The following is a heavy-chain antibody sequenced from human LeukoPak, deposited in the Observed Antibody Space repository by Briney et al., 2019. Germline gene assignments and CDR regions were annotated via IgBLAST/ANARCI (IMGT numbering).Heavy chain of an antibody. CDR1: GGSSSSGNSY. J-gene: IGHJ4*02. V-gene: IGHV4-61*02. CDR3: AREFHY. CDR2: IYPSGTT. Sequence: SETLSLTCTVSGGSSSSGNSYWTWIRQPAGKGLEWIGLIYPSGTTNYNPSLKSRLTISLDTSKNQFSLRLTSVTAADTAIYYCAREFHYWGQGTPV.